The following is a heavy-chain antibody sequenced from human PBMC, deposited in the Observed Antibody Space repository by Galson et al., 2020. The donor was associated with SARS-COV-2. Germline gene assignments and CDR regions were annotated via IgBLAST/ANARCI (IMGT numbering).Heavy chain of an antibody. CDR3: AKEVSELELRPYYFDH. V-gene: IGHV3-43*01. J-gene: IGHJ4*02. CDR2: ISWDGGTT. CDR1: GFSFDDYT. D-gene: IGHD1-7*01. Sequence: GRSLRLSCAASGFSFDDYTMHWVRQAPGKGLEWVSLISWDGGTTSYADSVEGRFTISRDNNKNSLYLQMNSLRSEDTALYYCAKEVSELELRPYYFDHWGQGTLVTVSS.